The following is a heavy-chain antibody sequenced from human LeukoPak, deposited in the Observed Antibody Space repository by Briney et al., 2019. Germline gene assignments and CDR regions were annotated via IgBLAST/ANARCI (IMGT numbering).Heavy chain of an antibody. CDR3: ARVNYDSRDFDY. Sequence: SETLSLTCTVSGGSISSGDYYWSWLRQPPGKGLEWVGYIYYSGSTYYNPSLKSRVTISVDTSKNQFSLKLSSVTAADTAVYYCARVNYDSRDFDYWGQGTLVTVSS. D-gene: IGHD3-22*01. CDR2: IYYSGST. CDR1: GGSISSGDYY. J-gene: IGHJ4*02. V-gene: IGHV4-30-4*01.